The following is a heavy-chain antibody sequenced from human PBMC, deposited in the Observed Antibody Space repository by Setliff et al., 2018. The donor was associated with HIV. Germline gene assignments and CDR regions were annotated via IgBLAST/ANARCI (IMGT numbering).Heavy chain of an antibody. J-gene: IGHJ4*02. D-gene: IGHD2-2*01. CDR2: IYHSGST. CDR1: GGSISSSNW. Sequence: PSETLSLTCAVSGGSISSSNWWSWVRQPPGKGLEWIGEIYHSGSTKYNPSLKSRVTISVDKSKNQFSLKLSSVTAADTAVYYCARGGYCSATSCYPFGYWGQGTLVTVSS. CDR3: ARGGYCSATSCYPFGY. V-gene: IGHV4-4*02.